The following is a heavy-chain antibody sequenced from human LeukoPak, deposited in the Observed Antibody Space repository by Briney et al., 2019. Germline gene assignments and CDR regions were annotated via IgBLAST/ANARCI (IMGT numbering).Heavy chain of an antibody. J-gene: IGHJ5*02. V-gene: IGHV1-2*02. CDR3: ARGWTPAAGWFDP. CDR2: INPNSGGT. Sequence: ASVKVSCKASGGTFSSYAISWVRQAPGQGLEWMGWINPNSGGTNYAQKFQGRVTMTRDTSISTAYMELSRLRSDDTAVYYCARGWTPAAGWFDPWGQGTLVTVSS. CDR1: GGTFSSYA. D-gene: IGHD6-13*01.